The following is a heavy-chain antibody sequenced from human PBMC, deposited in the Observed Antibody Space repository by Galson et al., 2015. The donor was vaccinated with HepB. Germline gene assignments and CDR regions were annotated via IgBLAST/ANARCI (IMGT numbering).Heavy chain of an antibody. D-gene: IGHD3-3*01. J-gene: IGHJ6*03. CDR1: GFTFSRYW. Sequence: SLRLSCAASGFTFSRYWMNWVRQAPGKGLEWVANIKEDGGEKDYVESVKGRFTISRDNAKNSLYLQMNRLRVEDTAVYYCARFERVRRGVVGSHRFYYYMDVWGKGTTVTVSS. CDR3: ARFERVRRGVVGSHRFYYYMDV. V-gene: IGHV3-7*01. CDR2: IKEDGGEK.